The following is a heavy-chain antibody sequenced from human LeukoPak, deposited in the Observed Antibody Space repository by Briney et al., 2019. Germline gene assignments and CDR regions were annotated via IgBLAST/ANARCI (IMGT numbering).Heavy chain of an antibody. D-gene: IGHD6-19*01. Sequence: ASVKVSCKASGFTLTSSAVQWVRQARGQRLEWIGWIVVGSGNTNYAQKSQERVTITRDMSTSTAYMELSSLRSEDTAVYYCAAGAVAGTPNYYYYGMDVWGQGTTVTVSS. J-gene: IGHJ6*02. V-gene: IGHV1-58*01. CDR1: GFTLTSSA. CDR3: AAGAVAGTPNYYYYGMDV. CDR2: IVVGSGNT.